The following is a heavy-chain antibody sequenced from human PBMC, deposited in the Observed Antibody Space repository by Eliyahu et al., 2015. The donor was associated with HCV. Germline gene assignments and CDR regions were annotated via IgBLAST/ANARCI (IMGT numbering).Heavy chain of an antibody. Sequence: QVQLQESGPGLVKPSETLSLTCAVSGYSISSGYYWGWIRQPPRGRGEWIGSIYHSGSTYYNPSLKSRVTISVDTSKNQFSLKLSSVTAADTAVYYCARRSAAGMFYWGQGTLVTVSS. V-gene: IGHV4-38-2*01. CDR2: IYHSGST. D-gene: IGHD6-13*01. CDR3: ARRSAAGMFY. CDR1: GYSISSGYY. J-gene: IGHJ4*02.